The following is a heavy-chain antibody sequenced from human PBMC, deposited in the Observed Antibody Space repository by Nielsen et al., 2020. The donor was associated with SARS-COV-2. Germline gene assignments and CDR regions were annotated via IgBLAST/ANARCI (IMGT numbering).Heavy chain of an antibody. CDR3: AREGGVQQWLIRGWFDP. CDR1: GFVLTYYA. Sequence: SVKVSCKASGFVLTYYAVHWVRQAPGQGLEWMGGIIPSFGTPVYARQFQGRVTISADQSTSTAYMELRSLRSDDTAVYYCAREGGVQQWLIRGWFDPWGQGTLVTVSS. CDR2: IIPSFGTP. D-gene: IGHD6-19*01. J-gene: IGHJ5*02. V-gene: IGHV1-69*13.